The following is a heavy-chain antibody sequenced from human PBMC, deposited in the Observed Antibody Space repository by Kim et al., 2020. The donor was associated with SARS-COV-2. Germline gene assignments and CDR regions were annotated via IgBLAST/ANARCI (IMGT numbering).Heavy chain of an antibody. CDR3: TYYYYDSSGYSGFDY. J-gene: IGHJ4*02. CDR1: GFTFGDYA. CDR2: IRSKAYGGTT. V-gene: IGHV3-49*03. D-gene: IGHD3-22*01. Sequence: GGSLRLSCTASGFTFGDYAMSWFRQAPGKGLEWVGFIRSKAYGGTTEYAASVKGRFTISRDDSKSIAYLQMNSLKTEDTAVYYCTYYYYDSSGYSGFDYWGQGTLVTVSS.